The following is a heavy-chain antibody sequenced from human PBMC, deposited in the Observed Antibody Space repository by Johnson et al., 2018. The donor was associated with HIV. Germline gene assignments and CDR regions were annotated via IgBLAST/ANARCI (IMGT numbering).Heavy chain of an antibody. CDR2: ISGSGGKT. V-gene: IGHV3-23*04. J-gene: IGHJ3*02. Sequence: VQLVESGGGLVQPGGSLRLSCTASGFTFSNYAMSWVRQAPGKGLEWVSSISGSGGKTYYADSVQGRFTISRDNSKNTLYIHMNSLRAEDTAVYYCARDQSNGWNRGAFDIWGQGTVVTVSS. D-gene: IGHD6-19*01. CDR1: GFTFSNYA. CDR3: ARDQSNGWNRGAFDI.